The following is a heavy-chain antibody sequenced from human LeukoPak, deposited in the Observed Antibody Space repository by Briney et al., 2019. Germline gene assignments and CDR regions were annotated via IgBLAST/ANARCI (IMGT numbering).Heavy chain of an antibody. D-gene: IGHD6-6*01. Sequence: PSETLSLTCAVYGGSFSGYYWSWIRQPPGKGLEWIGEINHSGSTNYNPSLKSRVTISVDTSKNQFSLKLSSVTAADTAAYYCARPQYSTSRGYYYMDVWGKGTTVTVSS. CDR1: GGSFSGYY. V-gene: IGHV4-34*01. CDR2: INHSGST. CDR3: ARPQYSTSRGYYYMDV. J-gene: IGHJ6*03.